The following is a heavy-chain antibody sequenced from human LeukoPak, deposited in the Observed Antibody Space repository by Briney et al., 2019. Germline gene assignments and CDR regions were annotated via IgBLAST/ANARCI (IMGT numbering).Heavy chain of an antibody. CDR2: IIPILGIA. J-gene: IGHJ4*02. V-gene: IGHV1-69*04. CDR3: ARAHISGDYDSSGYPFDY. CDR1: GGTFSSYA. D-gene: IGHD3-22*01. Sequence: PVKVSCKASGGTFSSYAISWVRQAPGQGLEWMGRIIPILGIANYAQKFQGRVTITADKSTSTAYMELSSLRSEDTAVYYCARAHISGDYDSSGYPFDYWGRGTLVTVSS.